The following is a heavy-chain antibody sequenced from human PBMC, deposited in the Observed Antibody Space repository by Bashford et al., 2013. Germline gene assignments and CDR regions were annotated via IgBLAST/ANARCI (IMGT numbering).Heavy chain of an antibody. V-gene: IGHV1-2*02. J-gene: IGHJ4*02. CDR3: ASSKVAGLDH. D-gene: IGHD6-19*01. Sequence: WVRQAPGQGLEWMGWINPNPNSGATKYAEMFQGRVTMTRDTSISTAYMELSRLRSDDTAMYYCASSKVAGLDHWGQGALVTVSS. CDR2: INPNPNSGAT.